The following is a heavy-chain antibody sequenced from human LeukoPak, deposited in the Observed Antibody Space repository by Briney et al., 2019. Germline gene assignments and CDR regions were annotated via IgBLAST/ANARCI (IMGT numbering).Heavy chain of an antibody. CDR2: INAGNGNT. CDR1: GYTFTSYA. CDR3: ERDKGSYSGLLDY. Sequence: ASVKVSCKASGYTFTSYAMHWVRQAPGQRLEWMGWINAGNGNTKYSQKFQGRVTITRDTSASTAYMELSSLRSEDTAVYYCERDKGSYSGLLDYWGQGTLVTVSS. V-gene: IGHV1-3*01. J-gene: IGHJ4*02. D-gene: IGHD5-12*01.